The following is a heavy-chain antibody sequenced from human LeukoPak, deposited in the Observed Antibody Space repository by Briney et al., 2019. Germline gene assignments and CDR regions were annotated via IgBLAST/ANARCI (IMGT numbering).Heavy chain of an antibody. V-gene: IGHV1-2*02. J-gene: IGHJ4*02. D-gene: IGHD5-24*01. CDR2: INPNSGGT. CDR1: GYTFTSYD. Sequence: ASVKVSCKASGYTFTSYDINWVRQAPGQGVGWMGWINPNSGGTNYAQKFQGRVTMTRDTSISTAYMELSRLRSDDTAVYYCARDQGWLQYPFDYWGQGTLVTVSS. CDR3: ARDQGWLQYPFDY.